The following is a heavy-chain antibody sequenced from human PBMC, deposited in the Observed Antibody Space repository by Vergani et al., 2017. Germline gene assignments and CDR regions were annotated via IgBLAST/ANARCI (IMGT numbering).Heavy chain of an antibody. J-gene: IGHJ4*02. V-gene: IGHV3-74*01. D-gene: IGHD3-3*01. CDR2: INSDGSST. CDR1: GFTFSSYW. Sequence: EVQLVESGGGLVQPGGSLRLSCAASGFTFSSYWMHWVRQAPGKGLVWVSRINSDGSSTSYADSVKGRFTISRDNAKNTLYLQMNSLRAEDTAVYYCAKGRLRFLEWLLYDYWGQGTLVTVSS. CDR3: AKGRLRFLEWLLYDY.